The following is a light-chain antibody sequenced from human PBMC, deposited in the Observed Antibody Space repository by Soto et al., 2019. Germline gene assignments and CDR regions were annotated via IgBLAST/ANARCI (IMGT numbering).Light chain of an antibody. J-gene: IGLJ2*01. Sequence: QSVLTQPPSASGTPGHRIIISCSGSSSNIGSNTVTWYQQFPGTAPKLLIYSNTLRPSGVPDRFSGSKSGTSASLAISGLQSEDESDYYCAAWDDSLNGLVVFGGGTKLTVL. CDR1: SSNIGSNT. CDR2: SNT. V-gene: IGLV1-44*01. CDR3: AAWDDSLNGLVV.